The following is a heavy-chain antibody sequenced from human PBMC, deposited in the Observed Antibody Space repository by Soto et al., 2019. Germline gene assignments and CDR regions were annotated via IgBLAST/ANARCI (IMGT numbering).Heavy chain of an antibody. Sequence: QVQLQESGPGLVKPSETLSLTCTVSGGAISSYYWSWIRQPPGKGLEWIGYIYYSGSTNYNPSLKSRVTISVDTSKNQSSLKLSSVTAADTAVYYCAILHCYSGGSCSPYWGQGTLVTVSS. D-gene: IGHD2-15*01. CDR2: IYYSGST. CDR1: GGAISSYY. J-gene: IGHJ4*02. CDR3: AILHCYSGGSCSPY. V-gene: IGHV4-59*08.